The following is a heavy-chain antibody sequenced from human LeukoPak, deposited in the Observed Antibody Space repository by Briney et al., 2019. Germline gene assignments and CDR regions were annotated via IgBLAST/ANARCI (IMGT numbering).Heavy chain of an antibody. CDR2: LHTSGT. J-gene: IGHJ3*02. D-gene: IGHD3-3*02. V-gene: IGHV4-4*09. Sequence: SETLSLTCTVSGGSISSYYWSWIRQPPGKGLEWIGYLHTSGTNYNPSLKSRVTISVDTSKNQFSLELSSVTAADTALYYCARRPFNAFDIWGQGTMVTVSS. CDR3: ARRPFNAFDI. CDR1: GGSISSYY.